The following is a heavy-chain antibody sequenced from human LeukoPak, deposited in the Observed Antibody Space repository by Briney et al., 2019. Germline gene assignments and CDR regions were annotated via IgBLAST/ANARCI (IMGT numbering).Heavy chain of an antibody. CDR1: GDSVSSNSAA. V-gene: IGHV6-1*01. CDR2: TYYRPKWYN. Sequence: SQTLSLTCAISGDSVSSNSAAWNWIRQSPSRGLEWLGRTYYRPKWYNDYAVSVKSRITINPDTSKNQFSLQLNSVTPEDTAVYYCARDRYCSSTSCYPYYFDYWGQGTLVTVSS. J-gene: IGHJ4*02. D-gene: IGHD2-2*01. CDR3: ARDRYCSSTSCYPYYFDY.